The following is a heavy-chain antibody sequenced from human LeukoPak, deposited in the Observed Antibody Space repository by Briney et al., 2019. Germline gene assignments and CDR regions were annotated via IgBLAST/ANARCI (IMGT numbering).Heavy chain of an antibody. CDR3: VRDWDHYDFDS. V-gene: IGHV3-74*01. CDR2: INPAGNYA. Sequence: GGSLRLSCAASGFTFSNYWIPWVRQAPGKGLVWVSRINPAGNYANYADSVKGRFTISRDNAKNTGYLQMNSLRAEDTALFYCVRDWDHYDFDSWGQGTLVTVSS. D-gene: IGHD3-3*01. CDR1: GFTFSNYW. J-gene: IGHJ5*01.